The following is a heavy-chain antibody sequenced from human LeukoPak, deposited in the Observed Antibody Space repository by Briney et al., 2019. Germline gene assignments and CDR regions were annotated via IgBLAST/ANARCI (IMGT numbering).Heavy chain of an antibody. CDR2: IYYSGST. J-gene: IGHJ5*02. CDR1: GGSISSYY. CDR3: ARNGDTNWGNWFDP. D-gene: IGHD4-17*01. Sequence: SETLSLTCTVSGGSISSYYWSWIRQPPGKGLEWIGYIYYSGSTNYNPSLKSRVTISVDTSKNQVSLKLNSVTAADTAVYYCARNGDTNWGNWFDPWGQGTLVIVSS. V-gene: IGHV4-59*12.